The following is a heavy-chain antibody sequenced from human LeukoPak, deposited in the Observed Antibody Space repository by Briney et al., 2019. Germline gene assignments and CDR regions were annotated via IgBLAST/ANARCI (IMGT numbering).Heavy chain of an antibody. CDR2: ISSSSSCI. D-gene: IGHD2-8*02. J-gene: IGHJ4*02. Sequence: GGSLRLSCAASGFTFSSYSMNWVRQAPGKGLEWVSSISSSSSCIYYADSVKGRFTISRDNAKSSLYLQMNSLRAEDTAVYYCGRDRGYSTDLRVGYYFDYWGQGTLVTVSS. CDR3: GRDRGYSTDLRVGYYFDY. V-gene: IGHV3-21*01. CDR1: GFTFSSYS.